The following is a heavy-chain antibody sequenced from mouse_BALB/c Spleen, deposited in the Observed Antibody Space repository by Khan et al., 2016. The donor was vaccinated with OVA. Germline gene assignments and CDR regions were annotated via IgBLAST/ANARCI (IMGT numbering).Heavy chain of an antibody. Sequence: LPPSGPEPPKPGPPANTSRHAPGHTFPTYSMHWIKQRPGKGLEWIGYINPTTGYTTYNQKFKDKATLTVDKSSSTAYMQLSSLTSDDSAIYYCARDRIDYWGQGTALTVSS. CDR3: ARDRIDY. V-gene: IGHV1-4*01. CDR1: GHTFPTYS. J-gene: IGHJ2*01. CDR2: INPTTGYT.